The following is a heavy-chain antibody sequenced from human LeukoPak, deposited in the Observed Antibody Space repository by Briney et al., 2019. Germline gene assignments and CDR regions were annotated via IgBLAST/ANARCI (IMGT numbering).Heavy chain of an antibody. Sequence: SMNISSKGSGTITTSYRIGGVRPLAGKRLERGGIISPGDNAPRYSPSFQGQVTISADKSISTAYLLWSSLKASDTAMYYCARRLWAYCGVDCYSVLDAFDIWGQGTIVTVSS. CDR3: ARRLWAYCGVDCYSVLDAFDI. CDR1: GTITTSYR. CDR2: ISPGDNAP. V-gene: IGHV5-51*01. J-gene: IGHJ3*02. D-gene: IGHD2-21*02.